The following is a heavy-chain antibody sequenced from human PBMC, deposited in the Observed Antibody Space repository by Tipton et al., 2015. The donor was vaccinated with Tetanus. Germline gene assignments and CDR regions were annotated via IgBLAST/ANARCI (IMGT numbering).Heavy chain of an antibody. V-gene: IGHV4-39*01. CDR1: GGSISSTSYY. J-gene: IGHJ1*01. Sequence: LRLSCTVSGGSISSTSYYWAWIRQPPGKGLEWIGIIYYSGSTYYNASLRSRVTISVDTSKNQFSLQLRSVTAADTAVYYCARQDTLNYYYVGYFHDWGQGTLVTVSS. D-gene: IGHD3-22*01. CDR3: ARQDTLNYYYVGYFHD. CDR2: IYYSGST.